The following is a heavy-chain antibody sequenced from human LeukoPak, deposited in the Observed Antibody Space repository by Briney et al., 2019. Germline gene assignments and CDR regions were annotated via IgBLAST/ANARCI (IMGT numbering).Heavy chain of an antibody. D-gene: IGHD2-2*01. Sequence: PGGSLRLSCAASGFTFSDHYMDWVRQAPGKGLEWVGRTRNKANSYTTEYAASVKGRFTISRDDSKNSLYLQKNSLKTEDTAVYYCARVRYCSSTSCRGALDIWGQGTMVTVSS. J-gene: IGHJ3*02. CDR2: TRNKANSYTT. CDR1: GFTFSDHY. CDR3: ARVRYCSSTSCRGALDI. V-gene: IGHV3-72*01.